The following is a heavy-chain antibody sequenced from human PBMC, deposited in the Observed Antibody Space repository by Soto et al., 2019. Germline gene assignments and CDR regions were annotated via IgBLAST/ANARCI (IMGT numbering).Heavy chain of an antibody. CDR3: ARHLTYCSAGSCYSDFPYYGMDV. Sequence: PSETLSLTCTVSGGSISNNYWTWIRQPPGKGLEWIGYIYYSGSTNYNPSLKSRVTISVDTSKNQFSLKLSSVTAADTAVYYCARHLTYCSAGSCYSDFPYYGMDVWGQGTTVTVSS. J-gene: IGHJ6*02. CDR2: IYYSGST. D-gene: IGHD2-15*01. CDR1: GGSISNNY. V-gene: IGHV4-59*08.